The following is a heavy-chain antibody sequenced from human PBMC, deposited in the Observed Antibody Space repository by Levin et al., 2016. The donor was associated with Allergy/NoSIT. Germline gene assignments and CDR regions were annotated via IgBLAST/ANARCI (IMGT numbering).Heavy chain of an antibody. D-gene: IGHD7-27*01. CDR2: VTVRGDT. Sequence: GESLKISCAASGFTFSNYDMHWVRQCSGKGLQWVSTVTVRGDTYYPESVMGRFTISRDNAKNSLYLQMDSLRAGDTAVYYCARYGDGEYGDALDMWGQGTRVTVSS. V-gene: IGHV3-13*01. J-gene: IGHJ3*02. CDR3: ARYGDGEYGDALDM. CDR1: GFTFSNYD.